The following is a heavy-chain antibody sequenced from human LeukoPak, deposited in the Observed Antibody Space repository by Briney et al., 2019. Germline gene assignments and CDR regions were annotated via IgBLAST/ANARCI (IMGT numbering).Heavy chain of an antibody. CDR3: ARERRVWGSYRYILDY. J-gene: IGHJ4*02. Sequence: SVNVSCKASGGTFSSYAISWVRQAPGQGLEWMGGIIPILGIANYAQKFQGRVTITADKSTSTAYMELSSLRSEDTAVYYCARERRVWGSYRYILDYWGQRTLVTVSS. V-gene: IGHV1-69*04. CDR2: IIPILGIA. D-gene: IGHD3-16*02. CDR1: GGTFSSYA.